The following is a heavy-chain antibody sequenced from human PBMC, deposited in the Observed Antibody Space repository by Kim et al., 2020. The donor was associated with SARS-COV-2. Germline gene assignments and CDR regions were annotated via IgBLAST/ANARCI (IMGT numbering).Heavy chain of an antibody. J-gene: IGHJ6*02. CDR3: AKDPDIDSSGATGDV. Sequence: DSLKGRFTISRDNSKNTLYLQMNSRRAEDTAVYYCAKDPDIDSSGATGDVWGQGTTVTVSS. V-gene: IGHV3-23*01. D-gene: IGHD3-22*01.